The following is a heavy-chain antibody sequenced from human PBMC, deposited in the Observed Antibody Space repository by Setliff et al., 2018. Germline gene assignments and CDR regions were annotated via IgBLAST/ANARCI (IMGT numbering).Heavy chain of an antibody. D-gene: IGHD2-15*01. CDR2: ISSYNGRT. Sequence: ASVKVSCKASGHIFISYGISWVRQAPGQGLEWLGWISSYNGRTGYAQRFQDRVSLTTDTSTGAAHMELRSLRSDDTAVYYYAISTLSICSGGSCPNAFDVWGQGTMVTV. V-gene: IGHV1-18*01. CDR1: GHIFISYG. J-gene: IGHJ3*01. CDR3: AISTLSICSGGSCPNAFDV.